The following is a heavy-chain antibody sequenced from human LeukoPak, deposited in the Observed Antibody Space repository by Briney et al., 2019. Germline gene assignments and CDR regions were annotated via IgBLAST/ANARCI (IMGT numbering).Heavy chain of an antibody. Sequence: SETLSLTCTVSGGSISSYYWSWIRQPPGKGLEWIGYIYYSGSTNYNPSLKSRVTISVDTSKNQFSLKLSSVTAADTAVYYCARGYSSSWYPNYFDYWGQGTLFTVSS. D-gene: IGHD6-13*01. CDR1: GGSISSYY. CDR2: IYYSGST. V-gene: IGHV4-59*01. CDR3: ARGYSSSWYPNYFDY. J-gene: IGHJ4*02.